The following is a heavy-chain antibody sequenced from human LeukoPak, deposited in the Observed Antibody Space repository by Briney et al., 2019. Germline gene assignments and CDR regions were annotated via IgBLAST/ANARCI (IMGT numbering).Heavy chain of an antibody. CDR2: ISYDGSNK. J-gene: IGHJ4*02. D-gene: IGHD6-19*01. CDR1: GFTFSSYG. CDR3: AKDTSSMAVDY. V-gene: IGHV3-30*18. Sequence: GRSLRLSCAASGFTFSSYGMHWVRQAPDKGLEWVAVISYDGSNKYYADSVKGRLTISRDNSKNTLYLQMNSLRAEDTAVYYCAKDTSSMAVDYWGQGTLVTVSS.